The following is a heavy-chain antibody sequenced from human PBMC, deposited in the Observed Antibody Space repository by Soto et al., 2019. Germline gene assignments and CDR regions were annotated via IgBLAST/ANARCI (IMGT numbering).Heavy chain of an antibody. V-gene: IGHV4-30-4*01. CDR2: IYYTGST. CDR3: ARAIDDSSGYYGGLGY. J-gene: IGHJ4*02. CDR1: GASISSGDYY. Sequence: VQLQESGPGLVKPSQTLSLTCTVSGASISSGDYYWSWIRQPPGKGLAWIGYIYYTGSTYYNPSLKSRLTISVDTSKNQLDLKLTSLTAADTDVYFCARAIDDSSGYYGGLGYWGQGTLVTVSS. D-gene: IGHD3-22*01.